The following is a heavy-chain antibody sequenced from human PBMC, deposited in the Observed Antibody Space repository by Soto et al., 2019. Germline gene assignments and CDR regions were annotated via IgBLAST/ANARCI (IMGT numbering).Heavy chain of an antibody. D-gene: IGHD3-22*01. CDR1: GYTFTWYA. Sequence: QVQLVQSGAEVKKPGASVKISYKASGYTFTWYAIHWVRQAPGQRLEWMGWINAGNGNTRYSQKFQARLTITRDTSATTAYMELSSLRSEDTAVFYCARGNYYDNSGTYYYYGMDVWGQGTTVTVSS. V-gene: IGHV1-3*01. CDR3: ARGNYYDNSGTYYYYGMDV. J-gene: IGHJ6*02. CDR2: INAGNGNT.